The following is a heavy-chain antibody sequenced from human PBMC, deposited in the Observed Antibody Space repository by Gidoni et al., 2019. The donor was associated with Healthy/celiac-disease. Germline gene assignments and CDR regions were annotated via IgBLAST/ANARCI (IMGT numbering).Heavy chain of an antibody. D-gene: IGHD6-19*01. Sequence: QLQLQESGPGLVKPSETLSLTCTVPGGSISSSSYYWGWIRQPPGKGLEWIGSIYYGGSTYYNPSLKSRVTISVDTSKNQFSLKLSSVTAADTAVYYCARRAVAGTIGYFDYWGQGTLVTVSS. J-gene: IGHJ4*02. CDR2: IYYGGST. CDR1: GGSISSSSYY. CDR3: ARRAVAGTIGYFDY. V-gene: IGHV4-39*01.